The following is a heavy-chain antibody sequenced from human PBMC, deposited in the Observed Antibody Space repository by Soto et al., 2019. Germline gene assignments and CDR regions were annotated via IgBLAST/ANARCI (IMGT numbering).Heavy chain of an antibody. CDR1: GFTLNGYW. Sequence: GGSLRLSCAASGFTLNGYWMSWVRQAPGKGLEWVANIKEDGSEKDYVDSVKGRFTISRDNAKKSLYLQMNSLRAEDTAMYYCARIKRGGYDYFEYWGLGTLVTVS. CDR3: ARIKRGGYDYFEY. V-gene: IGHV3-7*01. D-gene: IGHD2-15*01. CDR2: IKEDGSEK. J-gene: IGHJ4*02.